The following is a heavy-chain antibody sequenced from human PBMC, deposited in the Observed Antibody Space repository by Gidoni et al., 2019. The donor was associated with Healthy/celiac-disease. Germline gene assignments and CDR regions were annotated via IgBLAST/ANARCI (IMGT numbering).Heavy chain of an antibody. CDR2: IIPILGIA. D-gene: IGHD5-18*01. V-gene: IGHV1-69*04. CDR1: GGTFSSYA. CDR3: ARPQYSYGRGSMTRVYYYYYGMDV. Sequence: QVQLVQSGAEVNKPGSSVKVSCKASGGTFSSYAISWVRQAPGQGLEWMGRIIPILGIANYAQKFQGRVTITADKSTSTAYMELSSLRSEDTAVYYCARPQYSYGRGSMTRVYYYYYGMDVWGQGTTVTVSS. J-gene: IGHJ6*02.